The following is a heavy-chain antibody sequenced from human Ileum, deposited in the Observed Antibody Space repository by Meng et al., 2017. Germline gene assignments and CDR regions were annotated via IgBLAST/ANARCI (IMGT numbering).Heavy chain of an antibody. V-gene: IGHV3-74*01. CDR1: GFTFSSYW. CDR2: INTDGNIT. J-gene: IGHJ4*02. D-gene: IGHD6-13*01. CDR3: ACSRTFDY. Sequence: GESLKISRAASGFTFSSYWMHWVRQVPGKGLVWVSRINTDGNITNYADSVKGRFTISRDNAKNTLYLQMNSLRAEDTAIYYCACSRTFDYWGQGTLVTVSS.